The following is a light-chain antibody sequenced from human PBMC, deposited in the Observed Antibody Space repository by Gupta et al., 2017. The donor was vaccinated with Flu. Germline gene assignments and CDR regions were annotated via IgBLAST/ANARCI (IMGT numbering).Light chain of an antibody. V-gene: IGLV7-46*01. J-gene: IGLJ2*01. Sequence: QAAVTQPPSLTVCPGGTVTLTCASSTGTVTSGHYPYWFQQKPGQAPRTLIYDTSNKPSWTPVRFSGSLLGGKAALTLSGAQPEDEAEYHCSLSYSGAVVFGGGTKLTVL. CDR3: SLSYSGAVV. CDR1: TGTVTSGHY. CDR2: DTS.